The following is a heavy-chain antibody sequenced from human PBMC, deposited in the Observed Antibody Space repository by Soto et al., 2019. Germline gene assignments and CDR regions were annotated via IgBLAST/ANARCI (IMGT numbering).Heavy chain of an antibody. D-gene: IGHD3-3*01. J-gene: IGHJ6*02. CDR1: GFTFSSYW. CDR3: ARDRYSYYDFWSGSLPYYYFGMDV. Sequence: GGSLRLSCAASGFTFSSYWISWVRQAPGKGLEWVANIKQDGSEKYYVDSVKGRFTISRDNAKNSLYLQMNSLRAEDTAVYYCARDRYSYYDFWSGSLPYYYFGMDVWGQGTTVTVS. V-gene: IGHV3-7*01. CDR2: IKQDGSEK.